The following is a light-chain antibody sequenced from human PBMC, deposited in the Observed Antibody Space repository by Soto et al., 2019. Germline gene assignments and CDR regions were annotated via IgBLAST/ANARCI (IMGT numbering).Light chain of an antibody. J-gene: IGKJ5*01. Sequence: DIQMTQSPSSLAASLGDRVTITCRASENVGRHVNWYQQKLGKAPKLIIYVTSNLQSGVPSRFSGSESGTEFTLTISSLQPEDFATYYCQQSYSLPVTFGQGTRLEIK. CDR3: QQSYSLPVT. CDR1: ENVGRH. CDR2: VTS. V-gene: IGKV1-39*01.